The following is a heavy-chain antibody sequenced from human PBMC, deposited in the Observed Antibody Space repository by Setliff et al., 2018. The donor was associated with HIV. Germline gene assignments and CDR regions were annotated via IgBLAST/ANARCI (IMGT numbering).Heavy chain of an antibody. J-gene: IGHJ3*02. V-gene: IGHV1-18*01. D-gene: IGHD2-15*01. Sequence: ASVKVSCKAFGYTLTNYGISWVRQAPGQGLEWMGWISAYSGNTNYVQKFQGRVTMTTDTSTSTTYMELRSLTSDDTAVYYCARGGPSPALTLKLTDAFDIWGQGTMVTVS. CDR2: ISAYSGNT. CDR3: ARGGPSPALTLKLTDAFDI. CDR1: GYTLTNYG.